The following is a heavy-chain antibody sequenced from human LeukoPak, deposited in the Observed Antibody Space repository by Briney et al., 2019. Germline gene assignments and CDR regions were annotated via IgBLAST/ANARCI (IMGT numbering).Heavy chain of an antibody. D-gene: IGHD2-15*01. CDR2: ISTYNGHT. V-gene: IGHV1-18*01. J-gene: IGHJ5*02. Sequence: ASMTVSCKASGYTFTTYGISWVRQAPGQGLEWMGWISTYNGHTNYAQKLQGRVTMTTDTSTTTTYMELRSLRSDDTAVYYCARDLGYCSGGRCSRNWFDPWGQGTLVTVSS. CDR1: GYTFTTYG. CDR3: ARDLGYCSGGRCSRNWFDP.